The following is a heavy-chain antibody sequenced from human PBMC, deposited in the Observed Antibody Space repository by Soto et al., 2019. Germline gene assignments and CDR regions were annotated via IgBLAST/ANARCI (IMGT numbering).Heavy chain of an antibody. Sequence: GGSLRLSCAASGCTFSSYAMSWGRQAPGKGLEWVSDISGSGGSTYYADSVKGRFTISRDNSKNTLYLQMNSLRAEDTAVYYCAKVEWVAAKHAYWGQGTLVTVSS. CDR1: GCTFSSYA. CDR3: AKVEWVAAKHAY. D-gene: IGHD2-15*01. CDR2: ISGSGGST. V-gene: IGHV3-23*01. J-gene: IGHJ4*02.